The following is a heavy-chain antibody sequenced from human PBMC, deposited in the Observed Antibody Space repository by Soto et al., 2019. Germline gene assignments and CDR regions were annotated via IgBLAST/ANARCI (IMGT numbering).Heavy chain of an antibody. CDR2: ISYDGSNK. Sequence: GGSLRLSCAASGFTFSSYAMHWVRQAPGKGLEWVAVISYDGSNKYYADSVKGRFTISRDNSKNTLYLQMNSLRAEDTAVYYCAREMGIPNYYYGMDVWGQGTTVTVSS. J-gene: IGHJ6*02. V-gene: IGHV3-30-3*01. CDR1: GFTFSSYA. CDR3: AREMGIPNYYYGMDV.